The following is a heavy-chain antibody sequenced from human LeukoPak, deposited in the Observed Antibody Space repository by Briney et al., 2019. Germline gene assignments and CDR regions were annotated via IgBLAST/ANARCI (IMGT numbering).Heavy chain of an antibody. CDR2: ISPSGDST. CDR1: GYTFTSYY. J-gene: IGHJ4*02. Sequence: ASVKVSCKASGYTFTSYYVHWVRQAPGQGLEWTGIISPSGDSTSYAQNFQGRVTMTRDTSTSTVYMELRSLRSEDTAVYYCAGIHNWNYAIDYWGQGTLVTVSS. D-gene: IGHD1-7*01. V-gene: IGHV1-46*01. CDR3: AGIHNWNYAIDY.